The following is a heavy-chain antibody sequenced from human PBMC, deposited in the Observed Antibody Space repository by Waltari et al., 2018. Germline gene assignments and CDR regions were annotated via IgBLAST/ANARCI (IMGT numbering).Heavy chain of an antibody. CDR1: GGSFSGYY. J-gene: IGHJ2*01. CDR2: INHSGST. D-gene: IGHD3-22*01. CDR3: ATEDDSSGYELPADWYFDL. Sequence: QVQLQQWGAGLLKPSETLSLTCAVYGGSFSGYYWSWIRQPPGQGLEWIGEINHSGSTNYNPSLKSRVTISVDTSKNQFSLKLSSVTAADTAVYYCATEDDSSGYELPADWYFDLWGRGTLVTVSS. V-gene: IGHV4-34*01.